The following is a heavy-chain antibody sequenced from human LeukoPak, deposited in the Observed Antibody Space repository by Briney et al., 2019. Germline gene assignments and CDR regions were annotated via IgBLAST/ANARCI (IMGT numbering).Heavy chain of an antibody. D-gene: IGHD3-22*01. V-gene: IGHV5-51*01. CDR2: IYPGDSDT. CDR3: ARHPDSSGYIEIDY. CDR1: GYSFTSYW. J-gene: IGHJ4*02. Sequence: GESLKIPCKGYGYSFTSYWIGWVRQMPGKGLEWMGIIYPGDSDTRYSPSFQGQVTISADKSISTAYLQWSSLKASDTAMYYCARHPDSSGYIEIDYWGQGTLVTVSS.